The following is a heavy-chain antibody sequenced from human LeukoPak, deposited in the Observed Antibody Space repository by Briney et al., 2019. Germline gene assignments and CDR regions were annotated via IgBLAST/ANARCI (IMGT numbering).Heavy chain of an antibody. CDR2: IIPIFGTA. D-gene: IGHD2-2*02. V-gene: IGHV1-69*13. CDR1: GGTSSSYA. Sequence: SVKVSCKASGGTSSSYAISWVRQAPGQGLEWMGGIIPIFGTANYAQKFQGRVTITADESTSTAYMELSSLRSEDTAVYYCARDPPRYCSSTSCYSWFDPWGQGTLVTVSS. J-gene: IGHJ5*02. CDR3: ARDPPRYCSSTSCYSWFDP.